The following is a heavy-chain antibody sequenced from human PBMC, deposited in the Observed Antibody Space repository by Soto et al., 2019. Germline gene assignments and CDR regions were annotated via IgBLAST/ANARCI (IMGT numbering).Heavy chain of an antibody. D-gene: IGHD5-18*01. CDR1: GFTFDDYA. CDR2: ISWNSGSI. Sequence: GGALRLSCAASGFTFDDYAMHWVRQAPGKGLEWVSGISWNSGSIGYADSAKGRFTISRDNAKNSLYLQMNSLRAEDTALYYCAKDSGYSYGNVDYWGQGTLVTVS. CDR3: AKDSGYSYGNVDY. V-gene: IGHV3-9*01. J-gene: IGHJ4*02.